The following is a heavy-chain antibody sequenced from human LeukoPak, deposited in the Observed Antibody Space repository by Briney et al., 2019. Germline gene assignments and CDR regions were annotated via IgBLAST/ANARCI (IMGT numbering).Heavy chain of an antibody. V-gene: IGHV3-33*07. D-gene: IGHD3-10*01. J-gene: IGHJ4*02. Sequence: PGGSLRLSCATSGFTFRNYGMYWVRQAPGKGLEWVAIIYYDGSIKYYAESVKGRFTISRDNSKNTLYLQMNSLRVEDTAVYYCATAVGDYSSRASGRIDDWGQGTLVTVSS. CDR3: ATAVGDYSSRASGRIDD. CDR1: GFTFRNYG. CDR2: IYYDGSIK.